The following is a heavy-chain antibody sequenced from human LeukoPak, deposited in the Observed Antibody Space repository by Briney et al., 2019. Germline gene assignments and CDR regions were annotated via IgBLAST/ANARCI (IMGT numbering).Heavy chain of an antibody. J-gene: IGHJ4*02. V-gene: IGHV3-43D*03. CDR1: GFTFDDYA. Sequence: GGSLRLSCAASGFTFDDYAMHWVRQAPGKGLEWVSLISWDGGSTYYADSVKGRFTISRDNSKNSLFLQMNSLRAEDTALYYCARDPHCTNGVCYFDYWGQGTLVTVSS. CDR2: ISWDGGST. CDR3: ARDPHCTNGVCYFDY. D-gene: IGHD2-8*01.